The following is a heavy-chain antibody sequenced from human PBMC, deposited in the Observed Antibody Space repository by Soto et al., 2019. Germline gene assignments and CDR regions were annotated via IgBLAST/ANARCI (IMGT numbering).Heavy chain of an antibody. CDR1: GYTFTGYD. V-gene: IGHV1-8*01. Sequence: ASVKVSCKASGYTFTGYDIDWVRQATGQGLEWMGWMNPNSGNTGYAQKFQGRVTMTRNTSISTAYMELSSLRSEDTAVYYCARGCIAAAGIGWDFYYYYGMDVWGQGTTVTVSS. D-gene: IGHD6-13*01. CDR3: ARGCIAAAGIGWDFYYYYGMDV. CDR2: MNPNSGNT. J-gene: IGHJ6*02.